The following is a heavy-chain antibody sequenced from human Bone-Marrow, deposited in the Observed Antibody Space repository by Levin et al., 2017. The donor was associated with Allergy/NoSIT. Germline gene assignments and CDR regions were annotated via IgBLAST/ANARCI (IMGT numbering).Heavy chain of an antibody. D-gene: IGHD1-26*01. CDR3: ARGEVGATDY. Sequence: SVTGRFTISRDNARNSMSMQMNSLRVEDTAVYFCARGEVGATDYWGQGILVTVSS. J-gene: IGHJ4*02. V-gene: IGHV3-21*01.